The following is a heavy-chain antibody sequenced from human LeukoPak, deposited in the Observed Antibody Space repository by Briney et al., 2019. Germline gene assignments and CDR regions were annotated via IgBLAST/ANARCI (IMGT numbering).Heavy chain of an antibody. V-gene: IGHV3-23*01. J-gene: IGHJ3*02. CDR3: AKDGGI. CDR2: ISNTGGNT. D-gene: IGHD3-3*01. CDR1: GFTFTTYA. Sequence: GGSLRLSCAASGFTFTTYAMTWVRQAPRKGLEWVSAISNTGGNTYYADSVKGRFTISRDNSKNTLYLQMNSLRAEDTAVYYCAKDGGIWGQGTMVTVSS.